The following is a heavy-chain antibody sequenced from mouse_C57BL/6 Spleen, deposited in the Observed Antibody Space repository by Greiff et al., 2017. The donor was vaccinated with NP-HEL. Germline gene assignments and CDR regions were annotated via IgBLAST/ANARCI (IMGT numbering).Heavy chain of an antibody. J-gene: IGHJ1*03. CDR1: GFTFSDYY. V-gene: IGHV5-16*01. D-gene: IGHD1-1*01. Sequence: DVKLVESEGGLVQPGSSMKLSCTASGFTFSDYYMAWVRQVPEKGLEWVANINYDGSSTYYLDSLKSRFIISRDNAKNILYLQMSSLKSEDTATYYCARKVVADWYFDVWGTGTTVTVSS. CDR2: INYDGSST. CDR3: ARKVVADWYFDV.